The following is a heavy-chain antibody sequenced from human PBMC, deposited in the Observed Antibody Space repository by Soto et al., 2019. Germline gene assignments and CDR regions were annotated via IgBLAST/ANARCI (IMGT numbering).Heavy chain of an antibody. D-gene: IGHD4-17*01. Sequence: PGGSLRLSCAASGFIFKNAWMTWVRQAPGKGLEWVGRIKGKSDGGTTDYTAPMKGRVTISRDDSKNTLFLQMNSLKTEDTAVYYCTTFYGDSNYYYGMDVWGQGTTVTVSS. J-gene: IGHJ6*02. CDR1: GFIFKNAW. V-gene: IGHV3-15*01. CDR2: IKGKSDGGTT. CDR3: TTFYGDSNYYYGMDV.